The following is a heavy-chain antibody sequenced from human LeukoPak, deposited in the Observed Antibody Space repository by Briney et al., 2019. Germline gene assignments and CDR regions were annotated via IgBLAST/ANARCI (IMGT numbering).Heavy chain of an antibody. V-gene: IGHV1-18*01. Sequence: ASVKVSCKASGYTFSSYGISWVRQAPGQGLEWMGWISAYSGNTHYAQKFQGRVTMTTDTSTTTAYMELRGLRSDDTAVYYCARVRTSLGELSLSPIDYWGQGTLVTVSS. J-gene: IGHJ4*02. CDR1: GYTFSSYG. CDR2: ISAYSGNT. CDR3: ARVRTSLGELSLSPIDY. D-gene: IGHD3-16*02.